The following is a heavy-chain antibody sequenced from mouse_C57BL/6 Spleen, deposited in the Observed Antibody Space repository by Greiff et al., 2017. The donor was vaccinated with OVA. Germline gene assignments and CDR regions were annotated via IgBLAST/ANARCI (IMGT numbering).Heavy chain of an antibody. CDR2: ISYDGSN. CDR3: ARDRTGVDY. J-gene: IGHJ2*01. V-gene: IGHV3-6*01. D-gene: IGHD4-1*01. CDR1: GYSITSGYY. Sequence: EVKLMESGPGLVKPSQSLSLTCSVTGYSITSGYYWNWIRQFPGNKLEWMGYISYDGSNNYNPSLKNRISITRDTSKNQFFLKLNSVTTEDTATYYCARDRTGVDYWGQGTTLTVSS.